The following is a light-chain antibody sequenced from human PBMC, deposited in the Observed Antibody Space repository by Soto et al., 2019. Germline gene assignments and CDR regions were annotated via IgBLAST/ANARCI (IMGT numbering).Light chain of an antibody. CDR3: QQYNSYST. V-gene: IGKV1-5*03. Sequence: DIQMTQSPSTLSASVGDRVTITCRASQYISTWLAWYQQKPGKAPRLLIQKASSLESGVPSRFSGSGSGTEFTLTITSLQPDDFATYYCQQYNSYSTFGQGTKVEIK. CDR1: QYISTW. CDR2: KAS. J-gene: IGKJ1*01.